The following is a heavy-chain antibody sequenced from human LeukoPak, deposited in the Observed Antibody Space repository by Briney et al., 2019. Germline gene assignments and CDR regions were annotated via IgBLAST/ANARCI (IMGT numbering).Heavy chain of an antibody. CDR3: ARDNGNCSGGSCYFNY. CDR2: IYYSGST. CDR1: GGSISSGDYY. V-gene: IGHV4-30-4*01. J-gene: IGHJ4*02. Sequence: SETLSLTCTVPGGSISSGDYYWSWIRQPPGKGLEWIGYIYYSGSTYYNPSLKSRVTISVDTSKNQFSLKLSSVTAADTAVYYCARDNGNCSGGSCYFNYWGQGTLVTVSS. D-gene: IGHD2-15*01.